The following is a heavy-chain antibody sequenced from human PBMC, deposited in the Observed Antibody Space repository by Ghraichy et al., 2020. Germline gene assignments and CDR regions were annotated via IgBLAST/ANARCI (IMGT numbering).Heavy chain of an antibody. J-gene: IGHJ2*01. D-gene: IGHD3-10*01. CDR3: ARGGYYGLGMRYFEL. CDR2: IKSDGSTT. V-gene: IGHV3-74*01. CDR1: GFTFSSYW. Sequence: GGSLRLSCAASGFTFSSYWMHWVRQAPGKGLVWVSRIKSDGSTTYYADSVKGRFTISRDNAKNTLFLQMNSLGAEDMAVYYCARGGYYGLGMRYFELWGRGTPVTVSS.